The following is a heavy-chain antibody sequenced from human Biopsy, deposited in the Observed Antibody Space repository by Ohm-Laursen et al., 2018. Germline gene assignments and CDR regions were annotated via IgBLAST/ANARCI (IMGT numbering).Heavy chain of an antibody. D-gene: IGHD3-22*01. Sequence: SLRLSCTASGFSFSRHGMHWVRQAPGKGLEWVAVIWSDGNNKYYADSVKGRFTISRDTSRNTLYMQMNSLRVEDTALYYCARDAEEFDSSGPRFDYWGQGTLVTVSS. CDR3: ARDAEEFDSSGPRFDY. CDR1: GFSFSRHG. V-gene: IGHV3-33*01. J-gene: IGHJ4*02. CDR2: IWSDGNNK.